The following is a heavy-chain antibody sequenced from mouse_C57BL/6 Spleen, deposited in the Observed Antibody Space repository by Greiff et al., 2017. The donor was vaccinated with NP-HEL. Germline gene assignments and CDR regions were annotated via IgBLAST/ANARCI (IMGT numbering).Heavy chain of an antibody. CDR2: IRNKANGYTP. D-gene: IGHD1-1*01. J-gene: IGHJ3*01. CDR3: ASDYYGSLFAY. V-gene: IGHV7-3*01. Sequence: DVMLVESGGGLVQPGGSLSLSCAASGFTFTDYYMSWVRQPPGKALEWLGFIRNKANGYTPEYSASVKGRFTISRDNSQSILYLQMNALRAEDSATYYCASDYYGSLFAYWGQGTLVTVSA. CDR1: GFTFTDYY.